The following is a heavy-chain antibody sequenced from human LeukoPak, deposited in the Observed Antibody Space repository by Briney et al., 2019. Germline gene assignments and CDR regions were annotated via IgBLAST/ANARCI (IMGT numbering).Heavy chain of an antibody. D-gene: IGHD5-18*01. J-gene: IGHJ4*02. CDR1: GYTFTDYY. CDR3: ARVVDTAMATDY. Sequence: GASVKVSCKASGYTFTDYYMHWVRQAPGQGLEWMGWINPNSGGTNYAQKFQGRVTMTRDTSISTAYMELSRLRSDDTAVYYCARVVDTAMATDYWGQGTLVTVSS. V-gene: IGHV1-2*02. CDR2: INPNSGGT.